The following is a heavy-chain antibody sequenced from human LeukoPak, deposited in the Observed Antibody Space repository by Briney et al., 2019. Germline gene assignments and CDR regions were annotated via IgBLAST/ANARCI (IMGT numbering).Heavy chain of an antibody. D-gene: IGHD3-10*01. CDR1: GYTFTSYA. Sequence: ASVKVSCKASGYTFTSYAMHWVRQAPGQRLEWMGWINAGNGNTKYSQKFQGRVTITRDTSASTAYMELSSLRSEDTAVYYCASENFYYCSASVLDYWGQGTLVTVSS. CDR3: ASENFYYCSASVLDY. V-gene: IGHV1-3*01. J-gene: IGHJ4*02. CDR2: INAGNGNT.